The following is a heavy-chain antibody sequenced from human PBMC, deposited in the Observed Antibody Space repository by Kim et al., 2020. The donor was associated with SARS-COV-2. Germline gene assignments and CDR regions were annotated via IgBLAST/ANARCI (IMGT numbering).Heavy chain of an antibody. V-gene: IGHV1-8*01. CDR3: ARGRYCSGGSCYSSRFDP. CDR1: GYTFTSYD. Sequence: ASVKVSCKASGYTFTSYDINWVRQATGQGLECLGWMNPNSGNTGYAQKFQGRVTMTRNTSISTAYMELSSLRSEDTAVYYCARGRYCSGGSCYSSRFDPWGQGTLVTVSS. CDR2: MNPNSGNT. J-gene: IGHJ5*02. D-gene: IGHD2-15*01.